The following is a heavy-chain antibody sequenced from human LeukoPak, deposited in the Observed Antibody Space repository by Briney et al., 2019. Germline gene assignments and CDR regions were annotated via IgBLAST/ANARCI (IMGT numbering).Heavy chain of an antibody. J-gene: IGHJ5*02. CDR1: GFTFSSYG. CDR3: AKDQSGVDFWSGYYTEVDGSNWFDP. V-gene: IGHV3-30*02. Sequence: PGGSLRLSCAASGFTFSSYGMHWVRQAPGKGLEWVAFIRYDGSNKYYADSVKGRFTISRDNSKNTLYLQMNSLRAEDTAVYYCAKDQSGVDFWSGYYTEVDGSNWFDPWGQGTLVTVSS. CDR2: IRYDGSNK. D-gene: IGHD3-3*01.